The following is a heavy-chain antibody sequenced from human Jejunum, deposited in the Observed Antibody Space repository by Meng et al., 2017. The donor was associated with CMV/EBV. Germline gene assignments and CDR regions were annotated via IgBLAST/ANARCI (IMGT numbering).Heavy chain of an antibody. J-gene: IGHJ6*02. V-gene: IGHV1-18*01. Sequence: YTFATYAIAWVRQAPGRGLEWMGWVSAYNGDTNYAHQLHGRVSMTTDTSTTTAYMELRGLRSDDTGVYYCARIPVTSGSSYGLDVWGQGTTVTVSS. CDR2: VSAYNGDT. D-gene: IGHD4-17*01. CDR1: YTFATYA. CDR3: ARIPVTSGSSYGLDV.